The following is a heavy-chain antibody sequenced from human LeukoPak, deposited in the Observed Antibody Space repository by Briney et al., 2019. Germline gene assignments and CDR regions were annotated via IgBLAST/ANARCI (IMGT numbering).Heavy chain of an antibody. V-gene: IGHV1-18*01. D-gene: IGHD2-15*01. CDR1: GYTFTSYG. Sequence: GASVKVSCKASGYTFTSYGISWVRQAPGQGLEWMGWISAYNGNTNYARKLQGRVTMTTDTSTSTAYMELRSLRSDDTAVYYCARVGDRSYYYYYYYMDVWGKGTTVTVSS. J-gene: IGHJ6*03. CDR2: ISAYNGNT. CDR3: ARVGDRSYYYYYYYMDV.